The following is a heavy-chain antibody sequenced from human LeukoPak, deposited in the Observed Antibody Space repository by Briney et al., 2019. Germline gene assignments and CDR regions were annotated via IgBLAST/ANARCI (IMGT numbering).Heavy chain of an antibody. CDR2: ISYGGSA. D-gene: IGHD5-18*01. J-gene: IGHJ3*02. CDR1: GGSFSSSTHF. Sequence: SETLSLTCTVSGGSFSSSTHFWGWIRQPPGKGLEWIGSISYGGSAYYNPSLKSRVTISVDTSKNQFSLKLTSVSAADTAMYYCARRGWTGGYAYAAFDIWGQGTMVTVSS. CDR3: ARRGWTGGYAYAAFDI. V-gene: IGHV4-39*01.